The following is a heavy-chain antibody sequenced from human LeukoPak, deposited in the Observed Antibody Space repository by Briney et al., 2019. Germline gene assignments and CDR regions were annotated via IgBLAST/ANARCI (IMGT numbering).Heavy chain of an antibody. CDR2: IYYSGST. J-gene: IGHJ3*02. D-gene: IGHD3-9*01. CDR1: GVSISSYY. Sequence: PSETLSLTCTVSGVSISSYYWSWIRQPPGKGLEWIGHIYYSGSTNYNPSLKSRVTISVDTSKNQFSLKLSSVTAADTAVYYCARVLRYFDWLSLAFDIWGQGTMVTVSS. V-gene: IGHV4-59*01. CDR3: ARVLRYFDWLSLAFDI.